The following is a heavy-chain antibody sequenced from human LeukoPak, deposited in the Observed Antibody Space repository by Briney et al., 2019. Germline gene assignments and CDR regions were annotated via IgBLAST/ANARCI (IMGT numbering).Heavy chain of an antibody. Sequence: ASVTVSYKASGYTFTDYYMHWVRQAPGQGREWMGWINPNSGGTNYAQKFQGRGTITRETAISTAYTELSRLRSHDTAVYYCASGAYCGGDCYFGYWGQGTLVTVSS. J-gene: IGHJ4*02. CDR3: ASGAYCGGDCYFGY. CDR1: GYTFTDYY. CDR2: INPNSGGT. D-gene: IGHD2-21*02. V-gene: IGHV1-2*02.